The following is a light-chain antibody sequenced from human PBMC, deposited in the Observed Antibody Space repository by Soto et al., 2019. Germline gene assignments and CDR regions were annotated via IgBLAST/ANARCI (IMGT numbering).Light chain of an antibody. J-gene: IGKJ1*01. Sequence: EIVLTQSPGTLSLSPGERATLSCRASQSVSSYLAWYQQKPGQAPRLLIYGASSRATGIPDRFSGSASGTDFTLTISRLEPEDGAVYYGQQYGSSSWTFGQGTKVDIK. CDR3: QQYGSSSWT. V-gene: IGKV3-20*01. CDR2: GAS. CDR1: QSVSSY.